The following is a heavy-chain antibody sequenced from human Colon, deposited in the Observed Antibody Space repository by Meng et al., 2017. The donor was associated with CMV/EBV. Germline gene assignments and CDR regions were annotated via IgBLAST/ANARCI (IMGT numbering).Heavy chain of an antibody. J-gene: IGHJ4*02. Sequence: GGPLRLSCAASGFTFSSYWMSWVRQAPGKGLEWVANIKEDGSQKYYVDSVRGRFTISRDNAKNSLYLQMNSLRAEDTALFYCARCYSGSSYSFDYWGQGALVTVSS. CDR1: GFTFSSYW. CDR2: IKEDGSQK. V-gene: IGHV3-7*01. CDR3: ARCYSGSSYSFDY. D-gene: IGHD1-26*01.